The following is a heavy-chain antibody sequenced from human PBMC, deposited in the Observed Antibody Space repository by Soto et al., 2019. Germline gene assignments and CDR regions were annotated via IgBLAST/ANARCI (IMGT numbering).Heavy chain of an antibody. CDR3: ARNYYYDSSGYYRWRAFDI. CDR2: INPNSGGT. CDR1: GYTFTGYY. Sequence: ASVKVSCKASGYTFTGYYMHWVRQAPGQGLEWMGWINPNSGGTNYAQKFQGWVTMTRDTSISTAYMELSRLRSDDTAVYYCARNYYYDSSGYYRWRAFDIWGQGTMVTVSS. V-gene: IGHV1-2*04. D-gene: IGHD3-22*01. J-gene: IGHJ3*02.